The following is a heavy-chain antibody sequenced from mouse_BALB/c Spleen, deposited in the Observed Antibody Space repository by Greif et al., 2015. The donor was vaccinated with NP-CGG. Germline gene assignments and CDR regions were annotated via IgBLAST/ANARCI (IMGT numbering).Heavy chain of an antibody. CDR3: TREGNGNYDAMDY. D-gene: IGHD2-1*01. Sequence: EVQLQQSGPELGKPGASMKISCKASGYSFTGYTMNWVKQSHGKNLEWIGLINPYNGGTSYNQKLKGKATLTVDKSSSAAYMELLSQTSENSAVYYCTREGNGNYDAMDYWGQGTSVTVSS. V-gene: IGHV1-18*01. J-gene: IGHJ4*01. CDR1: GYSFTGYT. CDR2: INPYNGGT.